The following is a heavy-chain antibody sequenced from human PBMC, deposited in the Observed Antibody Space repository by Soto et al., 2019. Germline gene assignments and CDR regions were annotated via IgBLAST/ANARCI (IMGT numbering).Heavy chain of an antibody. CDR1: DASISSYS. CDR2: IYYTGNT. Sequence: QAQLQESGPGLVKPSETLSLTCSVTDASISSYSWSWVRQPPGKGLEWIGYIYYTGNTKHNPSLKRTFTISTDMSKTHFSLKLNSVTAADTAVYYCANPGSGSGWTGGGNYWGQGTLVTVSS. D-gene: IGHD6-19*01. CDR3: ANPGSGSGWTGGGNY. J-gene: IGHJ4*02. V-gene: IGHV4-59*01.